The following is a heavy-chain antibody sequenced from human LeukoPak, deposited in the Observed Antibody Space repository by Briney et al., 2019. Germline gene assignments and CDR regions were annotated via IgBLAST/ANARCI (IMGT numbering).Heavy chain of an antibody. J-gene: IGHJ4*02. CDR1: GYTLTELS. V-gene: IGHV1-24*01. CDR3: ARGGGSQSPFGGNSFFNY. CDR2: FDPEDGET. Sequence: GASVKVSCKVSGYTLTELSMHWVRQAPGKGLEWMGGFDPEDGETIYAQKFQGRVTMTEDTSTDTAYMELSSLRSEDTAVYYCARGGGSQSPFGGNSFFNYWGQGTLVTVSS. D-gene: IGHD4-23*01.